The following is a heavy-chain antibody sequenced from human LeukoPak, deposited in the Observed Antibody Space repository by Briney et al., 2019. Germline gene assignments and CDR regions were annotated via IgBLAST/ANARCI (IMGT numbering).Heavy chain of an antibody. V-gene: IGHV4-38-2*02. J-gene: IGHJ5*02. D-gene: IGHD1-26*01. CDR3: ARGLYGTP. Sequence: SETLSLTCTVSGYSISSGYYWGWIRQPPGKGLEWIGSIYHSGSTYYNPSLKSRVTISVDTSKNQFSLKLSSVTAADTAVYYCARGLYGTPWGQGTLVTVSS. CDR2: IYHSGST. CDR1: GYSISSGYY.